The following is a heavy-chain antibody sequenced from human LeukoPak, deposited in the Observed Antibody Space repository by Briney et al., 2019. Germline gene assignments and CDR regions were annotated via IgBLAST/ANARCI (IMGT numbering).Heavy chain of an antibody. CDR1: GFTVSSNY. D-gene: IGHD3-22*01. CDR3: SYDSSGPFDY. CDR2: IYSGGST. J-gene: IGHJ4*02. Sequence: GGSLRLSCAASGFTVSSNYMSWVRQAPGKGLERVSVIYSGGSTYYADSVKGRFTISRDNSKNTLYLQMNSLRAEDTAVYYCSYDSSGPFDYWGQGTLVTVSS. V-gene: IGHV3-66*02.